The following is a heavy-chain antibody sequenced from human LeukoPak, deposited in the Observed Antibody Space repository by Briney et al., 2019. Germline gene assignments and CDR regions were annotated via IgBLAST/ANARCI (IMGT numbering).Heavy chain of an antibody. CDR2: IFGSGGSP. J-gene: IGHJ4*02. CDR1: GFTFGSHA. D-gene: IGHD5-18*01. Sequence: GGSLRLSCEASGFTFGSHAMNWVRQAPGKGLEWVAGIFGSGGSPHYADSVKGRFTISRDNPRNTVYLQINSLRDDDTAVYYCGKTTVGYSSGQKPAWPVDFWGQGTLVTVSS. CDR3: GKTTVGYSSGQKPAWPVDF. V-gene: IGHV3-23*01.